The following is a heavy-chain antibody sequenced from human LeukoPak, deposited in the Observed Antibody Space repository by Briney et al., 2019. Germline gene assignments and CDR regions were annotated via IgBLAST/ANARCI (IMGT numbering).Heavy chain of an antibody. CDR1: GYTFTSYG. D-gene: IGHD2-2*01. V-gene: IGHV1-18*01. Sequence: ASVKVSCKASGYTFTSYGISWVRQAPGQGLEWMGWISTNNGNTHYAQKFQGRVTLTTDTSTSTAYMELRSLKSDDTALYYCAREVPYPDCSSSGCYGPWDYWGQGALVTVSS. J-gene: IGHJ4*02. CDR2: ISTNNGNT. CDR3: AREVPYPDCSSSGCYGPWDY.